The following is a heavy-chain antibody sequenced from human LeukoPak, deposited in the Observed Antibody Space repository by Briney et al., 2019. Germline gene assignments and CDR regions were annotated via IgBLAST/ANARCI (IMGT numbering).Heavy chain of an antibody. D-gene: IGHD2-15*01. CDR3: ARDRYSDGSAYRWFDP. V-gene: IGHV4-59*01. CDR2: IYYSGST. CDR1: GGSISSNY. Sequence: SETLSLTCTVSGGSISSNYWSWIRQPPGKGLEWIGYIYYSGSTNYNPSLKSRVTISVDTSKNQFSLKLSSVNAADTAVYYCARDRYSDGSAYRWFDPWGQGTLVTVSS. J-gene: IGHJ5*02.